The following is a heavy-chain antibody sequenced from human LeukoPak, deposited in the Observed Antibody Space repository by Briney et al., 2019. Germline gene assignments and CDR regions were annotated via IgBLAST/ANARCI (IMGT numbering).Heavy chain of an antibody. Sequence: PSETLSLTCAVYGGSFSGYYWSWLRQPPGKGLEWIGYIYYSGNTYYNPSLKSRVTISLDTSKNQFSLKLSSVTAADTAVYYCASTPAYSSGWHTDPLADYYMDVWGKGTTVTVSS. CDR1: GGSFSGYY. CDR3: ASTPAYSSGWHTDPLADYYMDV. V-gene: IGHV4-59*01. CDR2: IYYSGNT. J-gene: IGHJ6*03. D-gene: IGHD6-19*01.